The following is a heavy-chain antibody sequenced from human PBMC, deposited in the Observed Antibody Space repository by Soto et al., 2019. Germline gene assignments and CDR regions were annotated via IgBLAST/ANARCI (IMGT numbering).Heavy chain of an antibody. D-gene: IGHD3-16*01. CDR3: AKENYAGGVPGP. CDR2: ISSNSGTI. Sequence: GGSLRLSCAVSGFTFSRYSMNWVRQAPGKGLEWVSYISSNSGTIYYTDSVKGRFTISRDNAKNSLYLQMNSLRDEDTGVYYCAKENYAGGVPGPWGQGTLVTVSS. CDR1: GFTFSRYS. J-gene: IGHJ5*02. V-gene: IGHV3-48*02.